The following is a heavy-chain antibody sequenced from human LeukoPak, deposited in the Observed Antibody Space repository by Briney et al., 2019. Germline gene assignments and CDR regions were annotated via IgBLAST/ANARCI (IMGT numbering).Heavy chain of an antibody. J-gene: IGHJ6*02. V-gene: IGHV1-69*04. Sequence: AASVTVSCKASGGTFSSYATSWVRQAPGQGLEWMGRIIPILGIANYAQKFQGRVTITADKSTSTAYMELSSLRSEDTAVYYCARAGSDYYYGMDVWGQGTTVTVSS. CDR1: GGTFSSYA. CDR2: IIPILGIA. CDR3: ARAGSDYYYGMDV.